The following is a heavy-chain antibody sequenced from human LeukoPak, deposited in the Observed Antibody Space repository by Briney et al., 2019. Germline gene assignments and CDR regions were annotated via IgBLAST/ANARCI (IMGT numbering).Heavy chain of an antibody. CDR3: AKVDSSSWYRTEPFDY. Sequence: GGSLRLSCAASGFTFSSYGMHWVRQAPGKGLEWASYISSGSNTIYYADSVKGRFTISRDNSKNTLYLQMNSLRAEDTAVYYCAKVDSSSWYRTEPFDYWGQGTLVTVSS. V-gene: IGHV3-48*01. D-gene: IGHD6-13*01. CDR1: GFTFSSYG. J-gene: IGHJ4*02. CDR2: ISSGSNTI.